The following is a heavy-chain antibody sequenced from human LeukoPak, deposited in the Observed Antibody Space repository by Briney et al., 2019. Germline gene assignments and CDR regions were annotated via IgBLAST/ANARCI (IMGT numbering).Heavy chain of an antibody. V-gene: IGHV3-74*01. CDR3: AKDSRYYYGSGLSRDYGMDV. CDR1: GFTLSNYW. D-gene: IGHD3-10*01. J-gene: IGHJ6*02. Sequence: GGSLRLSCAASGFTLSNYWMHWVRQAPGEGLVWVSRVDPDGTTTNYADSVTGRFTTSRDNAKNTLYLQMNSLRAEDTALYYCAKDSRYYYGSGLSRDYGMDVWGQGTTVTVSS. CDR2: VDPDGTTT.